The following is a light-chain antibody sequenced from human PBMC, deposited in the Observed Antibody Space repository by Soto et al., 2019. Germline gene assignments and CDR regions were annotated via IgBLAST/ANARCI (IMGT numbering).Light chain of an antibody. V-gene: IGKV1-27*01. J-gene: IGKJ4*01. CDR3: QTYDAAPLT. CDR2: AAS. Sequence: DIQMTQSPSSLSASVGDRVTITCRAGQDINIYLAWYQQKPGKVPKLLISAASTLQSVVPSRFSGSGSGTDYTLTISSLQSIDVATHYYQTYDAAPLTFGGGTNVEIK. CDR1: QDINIY.